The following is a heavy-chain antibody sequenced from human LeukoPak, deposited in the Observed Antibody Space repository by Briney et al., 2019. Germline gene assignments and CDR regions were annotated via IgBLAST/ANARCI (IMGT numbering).Heavy chain of an antibody. Sequence: SETLSLTCAVSGYSIRSSYYWGWIRQSPGKGLEWIGNIHHSGSTYYNPSLKSRVTLSVDTAKNQFSLNLSSVTAADTAVYYCARRVRAAIGSEARWFDPWGQGTQVIVSS. CDR3: ARRVRAAIGSEARWFDP. CDR1: GYSIRSSYY. CDR2: IHHSGST. V-gene: IGHV4-38-2*01. D-gene: IGHD6-25*01. J-gene: IGHJ5*02.